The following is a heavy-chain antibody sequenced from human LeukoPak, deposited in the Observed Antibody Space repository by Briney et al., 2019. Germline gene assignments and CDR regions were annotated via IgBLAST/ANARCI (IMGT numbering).Heavy chain of an antibody. Sequence: GGSLRLSCAASGFTFSGSGMRWVRQAPGKGLEWVSAISGSGDSTHYADSVKGRFTIPRDNFKNTLYLQMNSLRAEDTALYYCAKARGFAEFDYWGQGTLVTVSS. CDR3: AKARGFAEFDY. D-gene: IGHD3-10*01. CDR1: GFTFSGSG. CDR2: ISGSGDST. J-gene: IGHJ4*02. V-gene: IGHV3-23*01.